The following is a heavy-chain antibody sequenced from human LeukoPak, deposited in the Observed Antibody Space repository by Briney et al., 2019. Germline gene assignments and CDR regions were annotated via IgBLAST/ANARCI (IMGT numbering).Heavy chain of an antibody. Sequence: PGGSLRLSCAASGFTFTSYGMHWVRQPPGKGLEWVAFMREDGSDIYYADSVKGRFTISRDNSKNTLYLQMNSLRPEDTAVYYCAKDETWSSDYWGQRPLVTVSS. J-gene: IGHJ4*02. CDR3: AKDETWSSDY. CDR1: GFTFTSYG. V-gene: IGHV3-30*02. CDR2: MREDGSDI.